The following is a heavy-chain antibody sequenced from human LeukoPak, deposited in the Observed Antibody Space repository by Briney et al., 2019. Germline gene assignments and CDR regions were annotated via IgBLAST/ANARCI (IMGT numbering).Heavy chain of an antibody. CDR1: GFAFSSYW. CDR3: ARGQTTFGP. Sequence: TGGSLRLSCAVSGFAFSSYWMSWVRQAPGKGLEWVANIKRDGSEKYYVASVTGRLTISRDNAKNSLFLQMNSLPAEDTAVYYCARGQTTFGPWGQGTLVTVSS. V-gene: IGHV3-7*01. J-gene: IGHJ5*02. CDR2: IKRDGSEK. D-gene: IGHD1-7*01.